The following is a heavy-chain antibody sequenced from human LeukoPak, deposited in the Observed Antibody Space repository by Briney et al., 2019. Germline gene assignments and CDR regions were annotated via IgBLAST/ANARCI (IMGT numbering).Heavy chain of an antibody. CDR3: ARGRGVGSIMGAFDI. CDR1: GFTFSSYD. J-gene: IGHJ3*02. Sequence: GGSLRLSCAASGFTFSSYDMHWVRQATGKGLEWVSAIGTAGDTYYPGSVKGRFTISRENAKNSLYLQMNSLRAGDTAVYYCARGRGVGSIMGAFDIWGQGTMVTVSS. V-gene: IGHV3-13*01. CDR2: IGTAGDT. D-gene: IGHD3-16*01.